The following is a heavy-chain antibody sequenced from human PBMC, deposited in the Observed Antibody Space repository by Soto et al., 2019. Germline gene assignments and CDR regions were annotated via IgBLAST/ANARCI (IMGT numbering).Heavy chain of an antibody. CDR1: GFTFSSYA. CDR2: IAYDGRNE. Sequence: QVQLVESGGGVVQPGRSLRLSCAASGFTFSSYAMHWVRQAPGKGLEWVAVIAYDGRNEYYADSVKGRFTISRDSSKSTLYLQMNSLRAEDMAVYYCARDPIAVADFNYFDHWGQGTLVTVSS. J-gene: IGHJ4*02. CDR3: ARDPIAVADFNYFDH. D-gene: IGHD6-19*01. V-gene: IGHV3-30*04.